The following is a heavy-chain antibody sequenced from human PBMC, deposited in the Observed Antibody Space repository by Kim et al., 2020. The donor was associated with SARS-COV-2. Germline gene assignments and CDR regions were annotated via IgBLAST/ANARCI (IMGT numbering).Heavy chain of an antibody. J-gene: IGHJ6*02. CDR1: GGSFSGYY. CDR2: INHSGST. CDR3: ARGYQRGYSYGYIYYYYGMDV. Sequence: SETLSLTCAVYGGSFSGYYWSWIRQPPGKGLEWIGEINHSGSTNYNPSLKSRVTISVDTSKNQFSLKLSSVTAADTAVYYCARGYQRGYSYGYIYYYYGMDVWGQGTTVTVSS. V-gene: IGHV4-34*01. D-gene: IGHD5-18*01.